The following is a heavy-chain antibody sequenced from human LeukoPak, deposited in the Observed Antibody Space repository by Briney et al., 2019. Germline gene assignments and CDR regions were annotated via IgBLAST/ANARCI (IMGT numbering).Heavy chain of an antibody. D-gene: IGHD2-2*01. CDR3: AKAGCSSTTCYVNS. J-gene: IGHJ4*02. V-gene: IGHV3-9*01. CDR1: GFTFDDYA. CDR2: INWSSGTI. Sequence: PGGSLRLSCAASGFTFDDYAMHWVRQAPGKGLEWVSVINWSSGTIIYADSVRGRFTISRDNAKNSLYLQMNSLRPDDTAFYYCAKAGCSSTTCYVNSWGQGALVTVSS.